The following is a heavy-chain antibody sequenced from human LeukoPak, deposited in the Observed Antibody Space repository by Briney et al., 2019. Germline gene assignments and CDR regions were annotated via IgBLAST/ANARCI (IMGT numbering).Heavy chain of an antibody. J-gene: IGHJ5*02. CDR1: GGTFSSYA. CDR3: ARTQQLVLRSPLDP. Sequence: ASVKVSCKASGGTFSSYAISWVRQAPGQGLEWMGGIIPIFGTANYAQKFQGRVTITADESTSTAYMELSSLRSEDTAVYYCARTQQLVLRSPLDPWGQGTLVTVSS. V-gene: IGHV1-69*13. CDR2: IIPIFGTA. D-gene: IGHD6-13*01.